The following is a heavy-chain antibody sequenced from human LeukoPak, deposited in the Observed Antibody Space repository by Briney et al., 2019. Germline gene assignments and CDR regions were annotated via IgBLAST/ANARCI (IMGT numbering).Heavy chain of an antibody. CDR3: ARATYSSSSLWFDP. CDR1: GGSIRSYY. D-gene: IGHD6-6*01. CDR2: IHYSGST. V-gene: IGHV4-59*01. J-gene: IGHJ5*02. Sequence: SETLSLTCSVPGGSIRSYYWSGIRLPPGRGLEWIGYIHYSGSTNYNSSLKSRVTISLDTSKNQFSLKLSSVTAADTAVYYCARATYSSSSLWFDPWGQGTLVSVSS.